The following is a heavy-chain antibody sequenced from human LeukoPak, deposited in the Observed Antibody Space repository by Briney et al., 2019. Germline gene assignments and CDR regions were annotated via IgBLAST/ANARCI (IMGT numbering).Heavy chain of an antibody. CDR1: GYTFTSYG. J-gene: IGHJ3*02. V-gene: IGHV1-18*01. D-gene: IGHD3-22*01. CDR2: ISAYNGNT. CDR3: ARAYYYDSSGYYSRAFDI. Sequence: ASVKVSCKASGYTFTSYGISWVRQAPGQGLEWMGWISAYNGNTNYAQKLQGRVTMTTDTSTSTAYMELRSLRSDDTAVYYCARAYYYDSSGYYSRAFDIWGQGTMVTVSS.